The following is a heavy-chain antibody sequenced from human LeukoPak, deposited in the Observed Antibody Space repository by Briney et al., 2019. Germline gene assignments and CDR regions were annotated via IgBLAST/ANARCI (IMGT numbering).Heavy chain of an antibody. D-gene: IGHD2-21*02. CDR3: AKAAVTAIRGYAFDI. CDR1: GFTFSDYY. CDR2: ISSSGSTI. Sequence: PGGSLRLSCAASGFTFSDYYMSWIRQAPGKGLEWVSYISSSGSTIYYADSVKGRFTISRDNAKNSLYLQMNSLRAEDTAVYYCAKAAVTAIRGYAFDIWGQGTMVTVSS. V-gene: IGHV3-11*01. J-gene: IGHJ3*02.